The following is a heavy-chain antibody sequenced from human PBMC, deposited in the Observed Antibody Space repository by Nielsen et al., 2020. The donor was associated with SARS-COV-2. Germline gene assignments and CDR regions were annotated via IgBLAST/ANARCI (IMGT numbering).Heavy chain of an antibody. CDR1: GFTLSSYA. CDR3: ARSPDVFDI. CDR2: ISGSGGST. J-gene: IGHJ3*02. Sequence: GGSLRLSCAASGFTLSSYAMSWVRQAPGKGLEWVSAISGSGGSTYYADSVKGRFTISRDNSKNTLFLQMNSLRAEDTAVYYCARSPDVFDIWGQGTMVTVSS. V-gene: IGHV3-23*01.